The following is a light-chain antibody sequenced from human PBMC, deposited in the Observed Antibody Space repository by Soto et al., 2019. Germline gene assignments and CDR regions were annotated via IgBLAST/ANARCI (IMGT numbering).Light chain of an antibody. CDR1: QSISDS. Sequence: DIQMTQSPSTLSASVGDRVTITCRASQSISDSLAWYQQKPGKAPDLLISDVSKLERGVASRFSGSGSGTEFTITISSMQPDDLATYDCQQYHGFSRTFGQGTKVDIK. V-gene: IGKV1-5*01. J-gene: IGKJ1*01. CDR3: QQYHGFSRT. CDR2: DVS.